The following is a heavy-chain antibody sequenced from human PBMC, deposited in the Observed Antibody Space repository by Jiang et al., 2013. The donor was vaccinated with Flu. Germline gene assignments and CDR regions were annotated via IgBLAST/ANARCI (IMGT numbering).Heavy chain of an antibody. CDR3: ARDAGGGYNWFDP. V-gene: IGHV4-59*01. CDR1: GGPISSTY. D-gene: IGHD1-26*01. Sequence: LLKPSETLSLTCTVSGGPISSTYWSWIRQPPGKGLEWIGYVYYSGTTNYNPSLKSRVTISVDTSKNQFSLSLTSVTAADTAVYYCARDAGGGYNWFDPWGPGTLVTVSS. CDR2: VYYSGTT. J-gene: IGHJ5*02.